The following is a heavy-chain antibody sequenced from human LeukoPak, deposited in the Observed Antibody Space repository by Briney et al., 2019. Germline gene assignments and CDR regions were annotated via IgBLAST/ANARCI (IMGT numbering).Heavy chain of an antibody. Sequence: ASVKVSCKASGYTFTGYYMHWVRQAPGQGLEWMGWINPNSGGTNYAQKFQGWVTMTRGTSISTAYMELSRLRSDDTAVYYCARGSKRSYGEFDYWGQGTLVTVSS. CDR2: INPNSGGT. J-gene: IGHJ4*02. D-gene: IGHD5-18*01. CDR3: ARGSKRSYGEFDY. V-gene: IGHV1-2*04. CDR1: GYTFTGYY.